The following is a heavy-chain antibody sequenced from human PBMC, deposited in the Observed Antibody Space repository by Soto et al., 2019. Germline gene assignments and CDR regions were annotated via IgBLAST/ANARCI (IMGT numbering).Heavy chain of an antibody. D-gene: IGHD4-17*01. V-gene: IGHV4-59*01. CDR3: ARVGGDDFGDSGGFDY. CDR2: IYYSGRT. CDR1: GGSLRDYF. Sequence: PSETLSLTCTVSGGSLRDYFWTWIRQPPGKGLEWIGYIYYSGRTNYNPSLKSRVSISVDTSKNHFSLQLRSVTAADTAVYYCARVGGDDFGDSGGFDYWGQGTLVTVS. J-gene: IGHJ4*02.